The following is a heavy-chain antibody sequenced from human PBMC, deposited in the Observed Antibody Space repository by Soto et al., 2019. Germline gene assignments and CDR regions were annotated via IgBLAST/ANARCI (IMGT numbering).Heavy chain of an antibody. D-gene: IGHD2-21*02. CDR2: IYPGDSDT. V-gene: IGHV5-51*01. Sequence: GEYLTVSCKGSGYSFTSYWIGWVRQLPGTGLEWVGIIYPGDSDTRYSPSFQGQTTLSADKSVFTASLQWRNLKASDPSMYYCSSNGCGGNSGDNWGQGTLVTVSS. CDR3: SSNGCGGNSGDN. CDR1: GYSFTSYW. J-gene: IGHJ4*02.